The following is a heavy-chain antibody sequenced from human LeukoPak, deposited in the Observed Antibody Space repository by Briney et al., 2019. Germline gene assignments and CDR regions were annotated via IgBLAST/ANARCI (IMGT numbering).Heavy chain of an antibody. CDR3: AKFARYSLWYYFDY. J-gene: IGHJ4*02. CDR2: ISGSSSST. D-gene: IGHD3-10*01. CDR1: GFTFSTYA. Sequence: GGSLRLSCAASGFTFSTYAVSWVRQAPGKGLEWVSTISGSSSSTYYADSVKGRFTISRDNSKNTLYLQMNSLRAEDTAVYYCAKFARYSLWYYFDYWGQGTLVTVSS. V-gene: IGHV3-23*01.